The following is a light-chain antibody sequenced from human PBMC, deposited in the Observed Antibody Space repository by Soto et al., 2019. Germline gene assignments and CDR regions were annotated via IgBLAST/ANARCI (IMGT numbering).Light chain of an antibody. Sequence: EIFLTQSPGTLSLSPGERATLSCRASQSFTGNFLAWFQQRPGQSPRLLIYAVSSRATGVPDRFSGSGSGTDFTLTISRLEPEDFAVYYCQQYAISHRTFGQGTKVEI. J-gene: IGKJ1*01. CDR2: AVS. V-gene: IGKV3-20*01. CDR3: QQYAISHRT. CDR1: QSFTGNF.